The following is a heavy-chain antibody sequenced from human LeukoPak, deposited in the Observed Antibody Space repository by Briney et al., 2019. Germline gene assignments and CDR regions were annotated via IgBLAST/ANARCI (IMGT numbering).Heavy chain of an antibody. CDR2: IYTSGST. Sequence: SETLSLTCTVSGGSISSYYWTWIRQPAGKGLEWIGRIYTSGSTNYNPSLRSRVTMSVDTSKNRFSLKLSSVTAADTAVYYCARDLPGVGDYLIYWGQGTLVTVSS. J-gene: IGHJ4*02. CDR1: GGSISSYY. D-gene: IGHD4-17*01. CDR3: ARDLPGVGDYLIY. V-gene: IGHV4-4*07.